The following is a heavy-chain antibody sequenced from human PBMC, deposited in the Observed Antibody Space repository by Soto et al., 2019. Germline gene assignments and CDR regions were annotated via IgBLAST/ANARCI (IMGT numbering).Heavy chain of an antibody. CDR3: ARGYDYDSGGYLFDY. D-gene: IGHD3-22*01. Sequence: PSETLSLTCSVSGGSVSSNIYYWTWIRQHPGKGPEWIGHIYYSGGTYYNPSLKSRVTISLDMSKNQFSLKLTSVSAADTAVYHCARGYDYDSGGYLFDYWGQGTLVTVS. CDR2: IYYSGGT. J-gene: IGHJ4*02. CDR1: GGSVSSNIYY. V-gene: IGHV4-31*03.